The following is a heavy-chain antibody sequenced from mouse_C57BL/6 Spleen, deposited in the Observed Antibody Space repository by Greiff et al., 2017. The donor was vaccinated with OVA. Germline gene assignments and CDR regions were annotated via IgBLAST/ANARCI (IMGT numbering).Heavy chain of an antibody. CDR3: ASRGLRYAMDY. CDR2: LNPGSGGN. Sequence: QVQLQQSGAELVRPGTSVKVSCKASGYAFTNYLIAWVKQRPGQGLAWIGVLNPGSGGNNYTEKFKGKATLTADKSSSTAYMQLSSLTSEDSAVYFCASRGLRYAMDYWGQGTSVTVSS. CDR1: GYAFTNYL. D-gene: IGHD2-2*01. V-gene: IGHV1-54*01. J-gene: IGHJ4*01.